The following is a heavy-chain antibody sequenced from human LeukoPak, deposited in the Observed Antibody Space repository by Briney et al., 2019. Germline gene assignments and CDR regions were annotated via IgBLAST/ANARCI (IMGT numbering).Heavy chain of an antibody. CDR1: GFTFSSYG. D-gene: IGHD2-8*01. CDR2: IWYDGSNK. Sequence: GGSLRLSCAASGFTFSSYGMHWVRQAPGKGLEWVAVIWYDGSNKYYADSVKGRFTISRDNPKNTLYLQMNSLRAEDTAVYYCARESDIVLMVYATRAYYFDYWGQGTLVTVSS. V-gene: IGHV3-33*01. J-gene: IGHJ4*02. CDR3: ARESDIVLMVYATRAYYFDY.